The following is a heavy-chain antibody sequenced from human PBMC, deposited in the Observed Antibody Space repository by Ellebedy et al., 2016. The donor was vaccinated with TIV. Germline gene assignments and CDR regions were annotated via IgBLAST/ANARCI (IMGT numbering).Heavy chain of an antibody. J-gene: IGHJ4*02. CDR2: IKQAGSEK. D-gene: IGHD1-1*01. V-gene: IGHV3-7*04. CDR3: TRENWYIDY. CDR1: GFTFTTLW. Sequence: GESLKISCAASGFTFTTLWMSWVRQAPGKGLEWVANIKQAGSEKFYVDSVKGRLTISRDNAKNSLYLQMNSLRAEATAVYYCTRENWYIDYWGQGTLVTVSS.